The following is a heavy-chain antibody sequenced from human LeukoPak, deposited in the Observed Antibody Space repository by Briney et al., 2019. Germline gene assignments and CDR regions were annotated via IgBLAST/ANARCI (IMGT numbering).Heavy chain of an antibody. J-gene: IGHJ4*02. CDR2: INSDGSST. Sequence: GGSLRLSCAASGLTFSTYWMHWVRQAPGKGLVWVSRINSDGSSTNCADPVKGRFTISRDNAKNTLYLQMNSLRAEDTAVYHCATQIFGVVYWGQGTLVTVSS. D-gene: IGHD3-3*01. CDR3: ATQIFGVVY. V-gene: IGHV3-74*01. CDR1: GLTFSTYW.